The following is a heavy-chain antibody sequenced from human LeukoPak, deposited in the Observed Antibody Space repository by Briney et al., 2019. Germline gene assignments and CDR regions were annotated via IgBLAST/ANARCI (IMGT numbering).Heavy chain of an antibody. CDR1: GGSFSGYY. D-gene: IGHD3-10*01. CDR3: AGRRLYYYGSGSDDWFDP. Sequence: SETLSLTCAVYGGSFSGYYWSWIRQPPGKGLEWIGEINHSGSTNYNPSLKSRVTISVDTSKNQFSLKLSSVTAADTAVYYCAGRRLYYYGSGSDDWFDPWGQGTLVTVSS. J-gene: IGHJ5*02. V-gene: IGHV4-34*01. CDR2: INHSGST.